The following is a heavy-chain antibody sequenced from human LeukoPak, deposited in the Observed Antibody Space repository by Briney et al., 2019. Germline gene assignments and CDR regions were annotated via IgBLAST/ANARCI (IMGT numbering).Heavy chain of an antibody. J-gene: IGHJ3*02. V-gene: IGHV1-69*06. Sequence: ASVKVSCKASGGTFSSYAISWVRQAPGQGLEWMGGIIPIFGTANYAQKFQGRVTITADKSTSTAYMELSSLRSEDTAVYYCASRRIDSGSLSHPQSEAFDIWGQGTMVTVSS. CDR2: IIPIFGTA. D-gene: IGHD1-26*01. CDR1: GGTFSSYA. CDR3: ASRRIDSGSLSHPQSEAFDI.